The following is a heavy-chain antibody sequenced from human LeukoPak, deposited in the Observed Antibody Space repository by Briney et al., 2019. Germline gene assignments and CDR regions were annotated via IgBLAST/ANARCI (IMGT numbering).Heavy chain of an antibody. V-gene: IGHV4-61*02. CDR3: ASGAWDYYYYYYGMDV. CDR2: IYTSGST. Sequence: SQTPSLTCTVSGGSISSGSYYWSWIRQPAGKGLEWIGRIYTSGSTNYNPSLKSRVTISVDTSKNQFSLKLSSVTAADTAVYYCASGAWDYYYYYYGMDVWGQGTTVTVSS. J-gene: IGHJ6*02. D-gene: IGHD1-26*01. CDR1: GGSISSGSYY.